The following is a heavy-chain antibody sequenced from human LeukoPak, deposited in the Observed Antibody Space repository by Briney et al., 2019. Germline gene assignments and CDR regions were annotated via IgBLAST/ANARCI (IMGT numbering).Heavy chain of an antibody. CDR2: ISGSGGST. Sequence: GGSLKLSCAASGFTFSSYAMSWVRQAPGKGLEGVSAISGSGGSTYYADSVKGRFTISRDNSKNTLYLQMNSLRAEDTAVYYCAKAETRFLEWLSWGQGTLVTVSS. CDR3: AKAETRFLEWLS. CDR1: GFTFSSYA. V-gene: IGHV3-23*01. D-gene: IGHD3-3*01. J-gene: IGHJ4*02.